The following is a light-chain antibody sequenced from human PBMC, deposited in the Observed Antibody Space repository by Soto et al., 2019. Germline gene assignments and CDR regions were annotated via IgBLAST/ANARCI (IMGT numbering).Light chain of an antibody. J-gene: IGKJ2*01. Sequence: DIQMTQSPSSLSASVGDRVTITCRASQGINNFLAWYQQKPGKVPKLLISAASTLQSGVPSRFSGRRSGTDFPLTISSLQPEDVATYTCQKYYSAPYPFGQRTKLEIK. CDR3: QKYYSAPYP. CDR2: AAS. CDR1: QGINNF. V-gene: IGKV1-27*01.